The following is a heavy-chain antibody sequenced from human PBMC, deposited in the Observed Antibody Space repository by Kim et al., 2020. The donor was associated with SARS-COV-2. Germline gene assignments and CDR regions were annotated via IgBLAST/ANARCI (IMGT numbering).Heavy chain of an antibody. CDR2: INHSGST. D-gene: IGHD2-15*01. CDR1: GGSFSGYY. CDR3: ARRGPPGTYCSGGSCYSRWFDP. Sequence: SETLSLTCAVYGGSFSGYYWSWIRQPPGKGLEWIGEINHSGSTNYNPSLKSRVTISVDTSKNQFSLKLSSVTAADTAVYYCARRGPPGTYCSGGSCYSRWFDPWGQGTLVTVSS. J-gene: IGHJ5*02. V-gene: IGHV4-34*01.